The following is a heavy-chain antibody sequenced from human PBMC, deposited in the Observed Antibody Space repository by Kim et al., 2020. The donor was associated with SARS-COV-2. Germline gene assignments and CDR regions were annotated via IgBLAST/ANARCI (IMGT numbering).Heavy chain of an antibody. CDR2: IYTSGST. CDR3: ARRAPSAAGYYFDY. CDR1: GGSISSGSYY. D-gene: IGHD6-13*01. J-gene: IGHJ4*02. Sequence: SETLSLTCTVSGGSISSGSYYWSWIRQPAGKGLEWIGHIYTSGSTNYNPSLKSRVTISVDTSKNHFSLKLSSVTAADTAVYYCARRAPSAAGYYFDYWGQGTLVTVSS. V-gene: IGHV4-61*09.